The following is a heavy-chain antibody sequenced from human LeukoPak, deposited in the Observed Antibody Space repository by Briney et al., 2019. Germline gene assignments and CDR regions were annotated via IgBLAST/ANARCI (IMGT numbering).Heavy chain of an antibody. CDR3: ARDPGYCSGGICYGY. V-gene: IGHV4-61*02. Sequence: PSETLSLTCTVSGGSISSGDYYWSWIRQPAGKGLEWVGRISTGGSTNYNPSLKSRVTISVDTSNNQFSLKLSSVTAADTAVYYCARDPGYCSGGICYGYWGQGTLVTVSS. CDR1: GGSISSGDYY. J-gene: IGHJ4*02. D-gene: IGHD2-15*01. CDR2: ISTGGST.